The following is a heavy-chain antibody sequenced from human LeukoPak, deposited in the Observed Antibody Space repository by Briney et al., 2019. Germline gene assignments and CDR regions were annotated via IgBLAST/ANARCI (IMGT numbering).Heavy chain of an antibody. CDR3: ARDHNWFDP. CDR1: GYSISSGYY. V-gene: IGHV4-38-2*02. Sequence: PSETLSLTCAVSGYSISSGYYGGWIRQPPGEGLEWIGSIYHSGSTYYNPSLKRRVTISVDNSQRQFSLQLSSVPAANTAVYYCARDHNWFDPWGQGTLVTVSS. CDR2: IYHSGST. J-gene: IGHJ5*02.